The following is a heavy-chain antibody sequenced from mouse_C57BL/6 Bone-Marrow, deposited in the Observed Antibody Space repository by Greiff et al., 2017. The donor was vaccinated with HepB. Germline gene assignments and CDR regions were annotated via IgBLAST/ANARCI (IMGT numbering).Heavy chain of an antibody. Sequence: DVHLVESGAELVRPGASVKLSCTASGFNIKDDYMHWVKQRPEQGLEWIGWIDPENGDTEYASKFQGKATITADTSSNTAYLQLSSLTSEDTAVYYCTSYWVAYWGQGTLVTVSA. CDR2: IDPENGDT. CDR1: GFNIKDDY. CDR3: TSYWVAY. V-gene: IGHV14-4*01. J-gene: IGHJ3*01.